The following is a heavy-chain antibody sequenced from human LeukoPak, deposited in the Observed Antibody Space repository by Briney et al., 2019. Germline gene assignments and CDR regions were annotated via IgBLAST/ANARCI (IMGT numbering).Heavy chain of an antibody. Sequence: AAVKVSCKASGGTFTSYAISWVRQAPGQGLEWMGGIIPIFGTANYAQKFQGRVTITTDESTSTAYMDLSSLRSEDTAVYYCARATAMVSGIFDYWGQGTLVTVSS. CDR2: IIPIFGTA. CDR3: ARATAMVSGIFDY. CDR1: GGTFTSYA. D-gene: IGHD5-18*01. V-gene: IGHV1-69*05. J-gene: IGHJ4*02.